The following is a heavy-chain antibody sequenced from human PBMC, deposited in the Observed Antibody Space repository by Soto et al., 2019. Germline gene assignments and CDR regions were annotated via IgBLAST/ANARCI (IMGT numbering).Heavy chain of an antibody. CDR1: GFTFSAYG. CDR2: IWYDGSNK. V-gene: IGHV3-33*01. D-gene: IGHD6-6*01. CDR3: VRKYSSSSPFDY. J-gene: IGHJ4*02. Sequence: VQLVESGGGVVQPGRSLRLSCAASGFTFSAYGMHWVRQAPGKGLEWVAVIWYDGSNKYCADSVKGRFTISRDNSKNTLYLEMNSLRAEDKAVYYCVRKYSSSSPFDYWGQGTLVTVSS.